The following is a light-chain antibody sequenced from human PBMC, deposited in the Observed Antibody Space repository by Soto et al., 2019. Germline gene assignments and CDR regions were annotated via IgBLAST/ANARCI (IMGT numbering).Light chain of an antibody. V-gene: IGKV1-5*03. CDR2: KAS. J-gene: IGKJ1*01. Sequence: DIQMTQSPSTLSASVGDRVTITCRASQSISSWLAWYQQKPGKAPKLLIYKASSLESGVPSRFSGSGSGTEFTLTISSRKPDDFATYYCKQYNSNSGTFGQGTKVNIK. CDR3: KQYNSNSGT. CDR1: QSISSW.